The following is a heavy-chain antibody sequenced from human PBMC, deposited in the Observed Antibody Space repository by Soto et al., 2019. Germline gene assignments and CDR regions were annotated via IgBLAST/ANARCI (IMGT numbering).Heavy chain of an antibody. V-gene: IGHV4-39*02. CDR3: AREEGDSATYGNNWFDP. Sequence: PSETLSLTCTVSGGSIGGSNYFWGWIRQSPGTGLEWLGTIYSSGSTYYNPSLKSRITMSLDTSKNQFSLNLGSVTAADTAVYYCAREEGDSATYGNNWFDPWGQGTLVTVSS. J-gene: IGHJ5*02. D-gene: IGHD4-17*01. CDR2: IYSSGST. CDR1: GGSIGGSNYF.